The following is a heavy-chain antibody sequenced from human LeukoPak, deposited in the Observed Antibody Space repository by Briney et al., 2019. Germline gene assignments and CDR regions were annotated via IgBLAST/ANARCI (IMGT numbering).Heavy chain of an antibody. CDR2: IYTSGST. Sequence: SETLSLTCTVSGGSISSYYWSWIRQPAGKGLEWIGRIYTSGSTNYNPSLKSRVTMSGDTSKNQFSLKLSSVTAADTAVYYCARSPAPMVRDKGGFDYWGQGTLVTVSS. CDR1: GGSISSYY. V-gene: IGHV4-4*07. CDR3: ARSPAPMVRDKGGFDY. D-gene: IGHD3-10*01. J-gene: IGHJ4*02.